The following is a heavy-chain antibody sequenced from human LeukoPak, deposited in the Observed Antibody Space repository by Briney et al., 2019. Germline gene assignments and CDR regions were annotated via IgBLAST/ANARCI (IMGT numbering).Heavy chain of an antibody. CDR2: ISAYNGNT. CDR1: GYTFTSYA. CDR3: ARDLAATEWGYYDSSAMGY. D-gene: IGHD3-22*01. Sequence: ASVKVSCKASGYTFTSYAMNWVRQAPGQGLEWMGWISAYNGNTNYAQKLQGRVTMTTDTSTSTAYMELRSLRSDDTAVYYCARDLAATEWGYYDSSAMGYWGQGTLVTVSS. V-gene: IGHV1-18*01. J-gene: IGHJ4*02.